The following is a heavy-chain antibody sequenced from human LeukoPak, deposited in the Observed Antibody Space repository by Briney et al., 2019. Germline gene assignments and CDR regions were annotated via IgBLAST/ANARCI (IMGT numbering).Heavy chain of an antibody. Sequence: GASVKVSCKASGGTFSSYAISWVRHAPGQGLEWMGRIIPILGIANYAQKSQGRVTITADKSTSTAYLELSSLKSEDTAVYFCAGDVIRGGSTGAFDYWGQGTLVTVSS. CDR1: GGTFSSYA. CDR3: AGDVIRGGSTGAFDY. V-gene: IGHV1-69*04. J-gene: IGHJ4*02. CDR2: IIPILGIA. D-gene: IGHD3-16*02.